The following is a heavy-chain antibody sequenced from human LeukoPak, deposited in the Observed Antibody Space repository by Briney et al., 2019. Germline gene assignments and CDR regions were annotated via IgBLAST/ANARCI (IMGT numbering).Heavy chain of an antibody. J-gene: IGHJ4*02. Sequence: VASVKVSRKASGYTFTGYYMHWVRQAPGQGLEWMGWINPNSGGTNYAQKFQGRVTMTRDTSISTAYMELSRLRSDDTAVYYCARDGTSVTGSDYWGQGTLVTVSS. V-gene: IGHV1-2*02. CDR2: INPNSGGT. D-gene: IGHD4-17*01. CDR3: ARDGTSVTGSDY. CDR1: GYTFTGYY.